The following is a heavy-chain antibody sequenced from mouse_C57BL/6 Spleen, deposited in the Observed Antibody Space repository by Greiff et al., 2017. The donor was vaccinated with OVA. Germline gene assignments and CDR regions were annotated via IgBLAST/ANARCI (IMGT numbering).Heavy chain of an antibody. D-gene: IGHD2-4*01. CDR1: GFTFSSYG. CDR3: ASIYYDYDGYAMDY. V-gene: IGHV5-6*01. CDR2: ISSGGSYT. J-gene: IGHJ4*01. Sequence: EVHLVESGGDLVKPGGSLKLSCAASGFTFSSYGMSWVRQTPDKRLEWVATISSGGSYTYYPDSVKGRFHISRDNAKNTLYLQMSSLKSEDTAMYYSASIYYDYDGYAMDYWGQGTSVTVSS.